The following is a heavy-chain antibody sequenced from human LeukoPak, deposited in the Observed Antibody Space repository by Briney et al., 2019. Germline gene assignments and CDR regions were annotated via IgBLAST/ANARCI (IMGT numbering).Heavy chain of an antibody. CDR3: ARRVNWVTFGGVIVTTYYFDY. CDR2: IYPGDSDT. CDR1: GYSFTSYW. J-gene: IGHJ4*02. D-gene: IGHD3-16*02. Sequence: GESLKISCKGSGYSFTSYWIGWVRQMPGKGLEWMGIIYPGDSDTRYSPSFQGQVTISADKSISTAYLQWSSLKASDTAMYYCARRVNWVTFGGVIVTTYYFDYWGQGTLVTVSS. V-gene: IGHV5-51*01.